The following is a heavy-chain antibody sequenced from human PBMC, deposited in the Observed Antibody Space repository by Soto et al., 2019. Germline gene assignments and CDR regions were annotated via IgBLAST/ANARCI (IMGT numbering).Heavy chain of an antibody. CDR1: GGSISNYY. CDR2: MYYNGNI. J-gene: IGHJ5*02. V-gene: IGHV4-59*01. D-gene: IGHD3-16*01. CDR3: ASGGKWCDA. Sequence: SETLSLGCNVSGGSISNYYWTWVRQSPEKGREWIGYMYYNGNINYNPSLKSRVTISIDTSKNKFSLTLKSVTAADTAVYYCASGGKWCDAWGQ.